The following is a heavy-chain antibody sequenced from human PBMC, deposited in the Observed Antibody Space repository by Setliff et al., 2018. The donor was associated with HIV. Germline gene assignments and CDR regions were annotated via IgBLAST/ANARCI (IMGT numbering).Heavy chain of an antibody. V-gene: IGHV4-59*12. CDR1: GGSISSYY. Sequence: TLSLTCTVSGGSISSYYWNWIRQPPGKGLEWIGSIYHSGSTYYNPSLKSRVTISIDTSKNQFSLKLSSVTAADTAIYYCARVPRITTLRNAFDIWGQGTMVTVSS. CDR2: IYHSGST. J-gene: IGHJ3*02. D-gene: IGHD3-3*01. CDR3: ARVPRITTLRNAFDI.